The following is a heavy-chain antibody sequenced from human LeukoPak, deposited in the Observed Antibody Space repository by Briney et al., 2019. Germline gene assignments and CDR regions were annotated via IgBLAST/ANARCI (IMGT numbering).Heavy chain of an antibody. V-gene: IGHV3-23*01. CDR2: ISGSGGST. Sequence: GGSLRLSCAASGFTFSNYAMSWVRQAQGKGLHWASSISGSGGSTYYADSVKGRFTISRDNSKNTIYLQMNSLRAEDTAVYYCAKRGFSGYYFHYWGQGTLVSVSS. CDR3: AKRGFSGYYFHY. J-gene: IGHJ4*02. CDR1: GFTFSNYA. D-gene: IGHD3-22*01.